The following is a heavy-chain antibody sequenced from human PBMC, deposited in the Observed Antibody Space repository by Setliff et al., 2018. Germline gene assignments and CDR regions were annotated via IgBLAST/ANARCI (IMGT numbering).Heavy chain of an antibody. CDR1: GGTFSSYA. Sequence: SVKVSCKASGGTFSSYAISWVRQAPGQGLEWMGGIIPIFGTAIYAQKFQGRVTITRDTSASTAYMELSSLRSEDTAVYYCARGATVVIYYYMDVWGKGTTVTVSS. D-gene: IGHD4-17*01. V-gene: IGHV1-69*05. J-gene: IGHJ6*03. CDR2: IIPIFGTA. CDR3: ARGATVVIYYYMDV.